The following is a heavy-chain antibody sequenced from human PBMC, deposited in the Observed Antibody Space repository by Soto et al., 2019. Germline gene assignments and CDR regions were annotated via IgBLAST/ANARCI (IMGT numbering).Heavy chain of an antibody. CDR2: IYYSGST. CDR1: GGSISSGGYY. V-gene: IGHV4-31*03. CDR3: ARGDIVVVPAAMGNWFDP. J-gene: IGHJ5*02. D-gene: IGHD2-2*01. Sequence: SETLSLTCTVSGGSISSGGYYWSWIRQHPGKGLEWIGYIYYSGSTYYNPSLKSRVTISVDTSKNQFSLKLSSVTAADTAVYYCARGDIVVVPAAMGNWFDPWGQGTLVTVSS.